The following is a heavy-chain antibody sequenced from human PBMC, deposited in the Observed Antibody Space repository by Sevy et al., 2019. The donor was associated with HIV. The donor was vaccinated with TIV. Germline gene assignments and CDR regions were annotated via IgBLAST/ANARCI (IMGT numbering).Heavy chain of an antibody. V-gene: IGHV3-48*03. D-gene: IGHD2-15*01. CDR1: GFTFTNYE. Sequence: GGSLRLSCAGSGFTFTNYEMNWVRQVPGKGPEWIAYISAFGETTYYADSVKGRFTTSRDNAKNSLYLQMYGLRAEDTAIYYCARGFVEAATVRGVIDWFDPWGQGTLVTVSS. CDR3: ARGFVEAATVRGVIDWFDP. J-gene: IGHJ5*02. CDR2: ISAFGETT.